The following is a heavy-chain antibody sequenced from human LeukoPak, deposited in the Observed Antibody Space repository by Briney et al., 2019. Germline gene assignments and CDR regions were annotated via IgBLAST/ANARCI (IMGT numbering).Heavy chain of an antibody. CDR3: ARGSRLLWFRELSGSFFVY. CDR1: GDSISTYY. CDR2: INHSGST. D-gene: IGHD3-10*01. V-gene: IGHV4-34*01. Sequence: PSETLSLTCTVSGDSISTYYWSWIRQPPGKGLEWIGEINHSGSTNYNPSLKSRVTISVDTSKNQFSLKLSSVTAADTAVYYCARGSRLLWFRELSGSFFVYWGQGTLVTVSS. J-gene: IGHJ4*02.